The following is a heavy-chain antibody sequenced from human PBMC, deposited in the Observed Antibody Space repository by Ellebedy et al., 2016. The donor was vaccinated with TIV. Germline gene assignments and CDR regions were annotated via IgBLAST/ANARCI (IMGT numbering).Heavy chain of an antibody. CDR1: GFTLSAYW. D-gene: IGHD3-22*01. CDR3: ARDSYSRAIY. V-gene: IGHV3-7*01. CDR2: IKQDGNEK. Sequence: GESLKISCAASGFTLSAYWMSWVRQAPGKGLEWVANIKQDGNEKNYVDSVKGRFTISRDDAKNSLYLQMNSLRAEDTAVYYCARDSYSRAIYWGPGTLVTVSS. J-gene: IGHJ4*02.